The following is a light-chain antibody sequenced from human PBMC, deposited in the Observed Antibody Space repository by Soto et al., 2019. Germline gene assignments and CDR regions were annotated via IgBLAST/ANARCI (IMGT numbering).Light chain of an antibody. Sequence: DTQMTKYPSTLSASVGDRVTITCRASQSISSWVAWYQQKPGKAPKLLIYDASNLESGLPSRFSGSGSGTEFTLTISILHPDDFATYYCQQYNSYSWTFVQRTKVYSK. CDR1: QSISSW. CDR3: QQYNSYSWT. J-gene: IGKJ1*01. CDR2: DAS. V-gene: IGKV1-5*01.